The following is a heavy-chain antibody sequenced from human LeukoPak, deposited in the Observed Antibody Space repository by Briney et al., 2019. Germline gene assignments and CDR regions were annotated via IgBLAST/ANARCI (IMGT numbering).Heavy chain of an antibody. V-gene: IGHV4-59*11. CDR1: GGSINSHY. Sequence: SETLSLTCTVSGGSINSHYWSWIRQPPGKGLEWIAFVSFSGSTDYNPSLKSRVTISVDTSKNQFSLKPSSVTAADTAVYYCTRDRRDGYNYVDIWSQGTLVTVSS. CDR3: TRDRRDGYNYVDI. D-gene: IGHD5-24*01. J-gene: IGHJ4*02. CDR2: VSFSGST.